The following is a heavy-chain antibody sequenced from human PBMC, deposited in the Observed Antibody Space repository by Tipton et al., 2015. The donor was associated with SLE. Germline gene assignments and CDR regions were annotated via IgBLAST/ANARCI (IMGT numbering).Heavy chain of an antibody. V-gene: IGHV4-61*02. Sequence: TLSLTCTVSGGSITSNNYYWSWIRQSPGKGLEWIGRIYSSGSTNYNPSLKSRVTMSVDTSRGQFSLKVTSVTAADTAVYYCARHVYDTLWGIYPHFDYWGQGALVTVSS. CDR1: GGSITSNNYY. D-gene: IGHD3-16*01. J-gene: IGHJ4*02. CDR2: IYSSGST. CDR3: ARHVYDTLWGIYPHFDY.